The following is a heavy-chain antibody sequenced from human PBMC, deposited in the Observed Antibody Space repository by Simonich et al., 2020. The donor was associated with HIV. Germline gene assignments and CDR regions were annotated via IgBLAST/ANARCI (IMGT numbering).Heavy chain of an antibody. V-gene: IGHV1-2*06. D-gene: IGHD3-10*01. CDR3: ATHGPGSYSSALDI. J-gene: IGHJ3*02. CDR1: GYTFNGYY. CDR2: LSPNKGGT. Sequence: QVQLVQSGAEVKKPGASVKVSCKASGYTFNGYYMHWVRQAPGQGLEWMGRLSPNKGGTDYRQKFQGRVTMTRDGSISTAYMEVNRLKSDDTAIYYCATHGPGSYSSALDIWGQGTMVTVSS.